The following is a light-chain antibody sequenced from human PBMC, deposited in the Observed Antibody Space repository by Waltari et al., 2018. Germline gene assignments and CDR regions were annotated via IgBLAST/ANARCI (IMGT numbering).Light chain of an antibody. CDR1: QSVLHRSNMRNH. Sequence: DIVMTQSPASLAVSLGERATIHCKSSQSVLHRSNMRNHLAWYQHKRGQPPQLIIYWASTRESGVPDRFSGSGSGTDFTLTINSLQPEDAAVYYCQQYYTSPALTFGGGTTVEIK. CDR2: WAS. V-gene: IGKV4-1*01. CDR3: QQYYTSPALT. J-gene: IGKJ4*01.